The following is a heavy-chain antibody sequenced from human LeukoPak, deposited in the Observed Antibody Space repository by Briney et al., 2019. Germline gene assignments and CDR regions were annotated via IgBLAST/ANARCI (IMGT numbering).Heavy chain of an antibody. D-gene: IGHD3-3*01. CDR3: AKEPDPIFGVVIREVYFDY. J-gene: IGHJ4*02. Sequence: PGGSLRLSCAASGFTFSSYGMHWVRQAPGKGLEWVAFIRYDGSNKYYADSVKGRFTISRDNSKNTLYLQMNSLRAEDTAVYYCAKEPDPIFGVVIREVYFDYWGQGTLVTVSS. V-gene: IGHV3-30*02. CDR1: GFTFSSYG. CDR2: IRYDGSNK.